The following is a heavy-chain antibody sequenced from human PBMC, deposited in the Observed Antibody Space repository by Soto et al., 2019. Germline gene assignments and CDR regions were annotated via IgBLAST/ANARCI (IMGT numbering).Heavy chain of an antibody. Sequence: PGGSLRLSCAASGFTFSSYWMHWVRQAPGKGLVWVSRINSDGSSTSYADSVKGRFTISRDNAKNTLYLQMNSLRAEDTAVYYCAREQSRDYYYGMDVWGQMTTVTVSS. J-gene: IGHJ6*02. CDR1: GFTFSSYW. D-gene: IGHD6-19*01. CDR3: AREQSRDYYYGMDV. V-gene: IGHV3-74*01. CDR2: INSDGSST.